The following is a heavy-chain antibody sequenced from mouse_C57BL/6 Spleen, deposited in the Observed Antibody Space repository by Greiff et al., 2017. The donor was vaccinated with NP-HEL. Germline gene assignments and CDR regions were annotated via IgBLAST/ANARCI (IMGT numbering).Heavy chain of an antibody. V-gene: IGHV1-5*01. CDR2: IYPGNSDT. J-gene: IGHJ4*01. D-gene: IGHD2-5*01. CDR3: TKGDSNYAMDY. Sequence: VQLQQSGTVLARPGASVKMSCKTSGYTFTSYWMHWVTQRPGQGLEWIGAIYPGNSDTSYNQKFKGKAKLPAVTSASTAYMELSSLTNEDSAVYYCTKGDSNYAMDYWGQGTSVTVSS. CDR1: GYTFTSYW.